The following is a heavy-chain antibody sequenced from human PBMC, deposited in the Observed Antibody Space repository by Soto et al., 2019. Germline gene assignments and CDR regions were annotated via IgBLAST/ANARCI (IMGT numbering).Heavy chain of an antibody. CDR1: GFAFSNYS. J-gene: IGHJ4*02. V-gene: IGHV3-48*01. CDR3: ATGTLPKY. Sequence: EVQLVESGGGLVQPGGSLRLSCAASGFAFSNYSMNWVRQATGKGLEWVSYITRSSSTMYYADSVKGRFTISRDNAKNSLYLQMNSLRAEDTALYSCATGTLPKYWGQGTLVTVSS. CDR2: ITRSSSTM.